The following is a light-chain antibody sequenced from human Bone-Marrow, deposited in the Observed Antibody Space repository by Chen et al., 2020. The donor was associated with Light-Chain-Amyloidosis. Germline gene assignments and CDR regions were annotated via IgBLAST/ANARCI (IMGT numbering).Light chain of an antibody. CDR1: QTISSNY. CDR3: QQYGTSPLT. V-gene: IGKV3-20*01. CDR2: GSS. Sequence: EIVLTQSPGTLSLSPGEGANLPCRASQTISSNYLTWYQQKFGQAPRLLIYGSSSRATGIPDRFTGSGSVTDFTLTINRLEPEDFAMYYCQQYGTSPLTFGGGTKVEIK. J-gene: IGKJ4*01.